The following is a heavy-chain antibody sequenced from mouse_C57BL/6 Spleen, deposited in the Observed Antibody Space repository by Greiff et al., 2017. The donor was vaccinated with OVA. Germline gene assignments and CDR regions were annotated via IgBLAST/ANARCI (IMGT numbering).Heavy chain of an antibody. D-gene: IGHD1-1*01. Sequence: VQLQQSGAELVKPGASVKLSCKASGYTFTSYWMQWVKQRPGQGLEWIGEIDPSDSYTNYNQKFKGKATLTVDTSSSTAYMQLSSLTSEDSAVYYCARSGLLRGAMDYWGQGTSVTVSS. J-gene: IGHJ4*01. CDR2: IDPSDSYT. CDR1: GYTFTSYW. V-gene: IGHV1-50*01. CDR3: ARSGLLRGAMDY.